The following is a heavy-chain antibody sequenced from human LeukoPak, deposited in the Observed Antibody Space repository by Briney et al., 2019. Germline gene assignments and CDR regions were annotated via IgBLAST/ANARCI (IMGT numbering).Heavy chain of an antibody. CDR2: ISGSGGST. D-gene: IGHD1-7*01. CDR1: GFTFSSYA. J-gene: IGHJ4*02. V-gene: IGHV3-23*01. Sequence: GGSLRLSCAASGFTFSSYAMSWVRQAPGKGLEWVSAISGSGGSTYYADSVKGRFTISRDNSKNTLYLQMNSLRAEDTAVYYCAKDYGGAKLELPTFDYWGQGTLVTVSS. CDR3: AKDYGGAKLELPTFDY.